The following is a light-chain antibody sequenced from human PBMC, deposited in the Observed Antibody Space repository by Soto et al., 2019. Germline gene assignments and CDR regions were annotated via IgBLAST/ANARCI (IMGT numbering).Light chain of an antibody. Sequence: QSALSQPASVSGSPGQSITISCTGTSSALGGFEYVSWSQHPPGKAPKLIIYDVPKRPPRVSNRLSRSKSGNTASPTTPGLQAEDEADYWCGSVTKISTCVFGTGTKVTAL. CDR1: SSALGGFEY. CDR2: DVP. J-gene: IGLJ1*01. V-gene: IGLV2-14*01. CDR3: GSVTKISTCV.